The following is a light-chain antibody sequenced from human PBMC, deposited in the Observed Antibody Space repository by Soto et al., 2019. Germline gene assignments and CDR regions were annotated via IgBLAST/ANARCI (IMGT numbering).Light chain of an antibody. J-gene: IGLJ1*01. Sequence: QSVLTQPPSASGSPGQSVTISCTGTSSDVGGYNYVSWYQQHPGKAPKLMIYEVSKWPSGVPDRFSGSKSGNTASLTVSGLQAEDEADYYCNSYVGNNNFVFGTGTKVTVL. CDR2: EVS. V-gene: IGLV2-8*01. CDR3: NSYVGNNNFV. CDR1: SSDVGGYNY.